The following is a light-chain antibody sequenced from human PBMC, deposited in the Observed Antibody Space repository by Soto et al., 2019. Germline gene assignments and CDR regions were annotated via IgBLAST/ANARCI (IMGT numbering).Light chain of an antibody. CDR2: DAS. CDR1: QSVGSSS. V-gene: IGKV3-20*01. J-gene: IGKJ2*01. CDR3: QHYGGSPPRYT. Sequence: EIVLTQSPDTLSLSPGERATLSCRASQSVGSSSLAWYQQKPGQAPRLLLYDASSRATDIPDRFSGSGSGTYFTLTISRLEPEDFAVYYCQHYGGSPPRYTFGQGTKLEIK.